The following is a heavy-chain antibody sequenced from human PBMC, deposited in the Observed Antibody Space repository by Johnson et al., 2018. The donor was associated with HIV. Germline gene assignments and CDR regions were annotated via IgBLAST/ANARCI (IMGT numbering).Heavy chain of an antibody. Sequence: GRSLRLSCAASGFTFSSYAMHWVRQTPGKGLEWVALIWYDGSNKYYADSVKGRFTISRDNSKNTLYLQMNILRAEDTAVYYCARAPEVRGVDAFDVWGKGQWS. J-gene: IGHJ3*01. CDR3: ARAPEVRGVDAFDV. V-gene: IGHV3-33*08. CDR1: GFTFSSYA. D-gene: IGHD3-10*01. CDR2: IWYDGSNK.